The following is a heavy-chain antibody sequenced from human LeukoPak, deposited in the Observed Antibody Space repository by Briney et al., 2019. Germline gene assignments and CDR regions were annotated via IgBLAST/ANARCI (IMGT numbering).Heavy chain of an antibody. V-gene: IGHV1-18*01. Sequence: ASVTVSCKASGYTFTNYGISWVRQAPGQGLEWGGWISAYNGNTNYAQKLQGRVTMTTDTSTSTAYMELRSLRSDDTAVYYCARNSGGSYYELFDYWGQGTLVTVSS. CDR2: ISAYNGNT. D-gene: IGHD1-26*01. CDR1: GYTFTNYG. CDR3: ARNSGGSYYELFDY. J-gene: IGHJ4*02.